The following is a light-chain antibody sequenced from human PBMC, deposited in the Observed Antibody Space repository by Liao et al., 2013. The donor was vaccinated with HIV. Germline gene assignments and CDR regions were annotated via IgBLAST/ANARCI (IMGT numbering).Light chain of an antibody. CDR3: QAWDSSTNYV. J-gene: IGLJ1*01. CDR1: RLGEKY. Sequence: SFELTQPPSVSVSPGQTATITCSGDRLGEKYVSWYQQKPGQSPVLILYQDTNRPSGIPERFSGSTSGNAATLTISGTQSMDEAAYYCQAWDSSTNYVFGTGTKVTVL. V-gene: IGLV3-1*01. CDR2: QDT.